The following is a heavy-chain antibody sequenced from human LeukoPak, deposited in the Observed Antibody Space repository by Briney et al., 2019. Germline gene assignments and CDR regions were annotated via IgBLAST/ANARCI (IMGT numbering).Heavy chain of an antibody. J-gene: IGHJ6*03. CDR2: ISSSGSTI. CDR3: ARDFSSVNYHYYYMDV. V-gene: IGHV3-11*01. Sequence: GGSLRLSCAASGFTFSDYYMSWIRQAPGKGLEWVSYISSSGSTIYYADSVKGRFTISRDNAKNSLYLQMNSLRAEDTAVYYCARDFSSVNYHYYYMDVWGKGTTVTVSS. CDR1: GFTFSDYY. D-gene: IGHD2/OR15-2a*01.